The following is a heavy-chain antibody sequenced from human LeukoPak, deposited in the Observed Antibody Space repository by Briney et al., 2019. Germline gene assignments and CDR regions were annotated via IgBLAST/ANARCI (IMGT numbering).Heavy chain of an antibody. D-gene: IGHD4-11*01. J-gene: IGHJ4*02. CDR3: ARGISETTVIPIDY. CDR1: GYTFSSYG. V-gene: IGHV1-18*01. CDR2: INTYNGNT. Sequence: ASVKVSCKASGYTFSSYGINWVRQAPGQELEWMAWINTYNGNTQYAQNFQGRVTMTTDISTSTAYMELRSLTSDDTAVYYCARGISETTVIPIDYWGPGTLVTVSS.